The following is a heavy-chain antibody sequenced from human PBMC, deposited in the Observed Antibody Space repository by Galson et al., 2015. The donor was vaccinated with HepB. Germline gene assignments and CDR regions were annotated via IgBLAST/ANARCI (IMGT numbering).Heavy chain of an antibody. Sequence: SETLSLTCSVSGGSLSDTIYYWGWVRQPPGKGLEWIGNIHYTGAAYYNPSLMSRTTISVDTSGNHFSQKLRSVTAADTAVYYCARHIDDINADSRFRGGFWGQGTLVTVSS. CDR2: IHYTGAA. CDR3: ARHIDDINADSRFRGGF. CDR1: GGSLSDTIYY. V-gene: IGHV4-39*01. D-gene: IGHD2-21*01. J-gene: IGHJ4*02.